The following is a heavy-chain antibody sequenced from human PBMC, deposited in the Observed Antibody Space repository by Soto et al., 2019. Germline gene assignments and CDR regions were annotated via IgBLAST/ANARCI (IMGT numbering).Heavy chain of an antibody. CDR3: ARGTGYKYYYYYGLEV. J-gene: IGHJ6*02. CDR1: GFTFSSYA. D-gene: IGHD3-9*01. Sequence: GGSLRLSCAASGFTFSSYAMHWVRQAPGKGLEWVSVISYDGSNKYYADSVKGRFTISRDNSKNTLYLQMNSLRAEDTAMYYCARGTGYKYYYYYGLEVWGQGTTVTVSS. V-gene: IGHV3-30-3*01. CDR2: ISYDGSNK.